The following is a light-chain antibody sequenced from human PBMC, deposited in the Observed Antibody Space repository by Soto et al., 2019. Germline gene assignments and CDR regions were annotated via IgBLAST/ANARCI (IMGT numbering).Light chain of an antibody. Sequence: DIQLTQSPSFLSASIGDRVTITCRASQGISSYLAWYQQTPGRAPKLLIYASSTLQSGVPSRFSGSGSGTEFTLTISSLRPDDFATYYCQQVNTFPVTFGQGTRLDI. CDR1: QGISSY. V-gene: IGKV1-9*01. J-gene: IGKJ5*01. CDR2: ASS. CDR3: QQVNTFPVT.